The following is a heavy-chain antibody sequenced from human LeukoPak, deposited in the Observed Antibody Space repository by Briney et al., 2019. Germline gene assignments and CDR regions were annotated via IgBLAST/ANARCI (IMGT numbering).Heavy chain of an antibody. V-gene: IGHV4-61*02. CDR1: GGSISSSNYF. J-gene: IGHJ4*02. Sequence: PSETLSLTCTVSGGSISSSNYFWGWIRQPAGKGLEWIGRIYTSGSTNYNPSLKSRVTISLDTSKNQFSLKLSSVTAADTAVYYCARSIGYFDPGFDYWGQGTLVTVSS. CDR3: ARSIGYFDPGFDY. CDR2: IYTSGST. D-gene: IGHD6-19*01.